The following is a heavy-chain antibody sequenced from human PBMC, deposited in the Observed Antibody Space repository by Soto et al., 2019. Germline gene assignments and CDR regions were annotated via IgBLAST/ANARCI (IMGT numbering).Heavy chain of an antibody. CDR1: GYTFTGYG. CDR3: AKDMYGSGRPLFDY. D-gene: IGHD3-10*01. Sequence: GASVKVSCKASGYTFTGYGISWVRQAPGQGLEWMGWISAYNGNTNYAQKLQGRVTMTTDTSTSTAYMELRSLRAEDTALYYCAKDMYGSGRPLFDYWGQGTLVTVSS. V-gene: IGHV1-18*01. CDR2: ISAYNGNT. J-gene: IGHJ4*02.